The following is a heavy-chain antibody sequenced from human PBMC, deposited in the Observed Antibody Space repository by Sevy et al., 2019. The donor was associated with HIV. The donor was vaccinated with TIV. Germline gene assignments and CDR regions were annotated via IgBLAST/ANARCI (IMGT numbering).Heavy chain of an antibody. Sequence: HSETLSLTCTVSGGSISSGSYYWSWIRQPAGKGLEWIGRIYTSGSTNYNPSLKSRVTMSVDTSKNQFSLKLSSVTAADTAVYYCARESYYDSSYWGQGTLVTVSS. D-gene: IGHD3-22*01. CDR2: IYTSGST. CDR1: GGSISSGSYY. J-gene: IGHJ1*01. CDR3: ARESYYDSSY. V-gene: IGHV4-61*02.